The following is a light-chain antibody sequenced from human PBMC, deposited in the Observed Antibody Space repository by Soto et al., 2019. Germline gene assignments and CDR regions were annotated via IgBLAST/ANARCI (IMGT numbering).Light chain of an antibody. J-gene: IGKJ4*01. CDR2: TVS. Sequence: DIQMTQSPSSVSASVGDRVSITCRASQGISSWLAWYQQKPGRAPKLLIYTVSSLQSGVSSRFSGTGSGTDFPLTTSSLQPEDVATYYCQQANSFPLTFGGGTKVEIK. CDR3: QQANSFPLT. V-gene: IGKV1-12*01. CDR1: QGISSW.